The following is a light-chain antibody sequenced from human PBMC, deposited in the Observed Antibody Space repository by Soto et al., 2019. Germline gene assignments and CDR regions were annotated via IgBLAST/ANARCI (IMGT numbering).Light chain of an antibody. CDR2: DAS. CDR1: QSISSW. J-gene: IGKJ1*01. V-gene: IGKV1-5*01. Sequence: DIQMTQSPSTLSASVGDRVTITCRASQSISSWLAWYQQKPGKAPKLLIYDASSLESGVPSRFSGSGSGTEFTRTISSLQPDDFATYYCQQYNSYSWTFGQGTKVELK. CDR3: QQYNSYSWT.